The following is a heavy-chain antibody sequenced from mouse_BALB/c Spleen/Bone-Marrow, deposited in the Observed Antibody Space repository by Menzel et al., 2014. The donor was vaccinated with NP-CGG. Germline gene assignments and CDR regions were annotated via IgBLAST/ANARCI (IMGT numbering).Heavy chain of an antibody. V-gene: IGHV14-3*02. Sequence: DVKLVESGAELVKPGASVKLSCTASGFNIKDTYMHWVKQRPEQGLEWIGRIDPANGNTKYDPKFQGKATITADTSSNTAYLQLGSLTSEDTAVYYCASYRYGWYFDVWGAGTTVTVSS. CDR2: IDPANGNT. CDR1: GFNIKDTY. D-gene: IGHD2-14*01. CDR3: ASYRYGWYFDV. J-gene: IGHJ1*01.